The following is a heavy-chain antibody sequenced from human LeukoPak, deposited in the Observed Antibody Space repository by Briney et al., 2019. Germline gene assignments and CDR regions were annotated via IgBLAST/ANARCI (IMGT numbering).Heavy chain of an antibody. CDR1: GYTFTSYY. V-gene: IGHV1-46*01. J-gene: IGHJ4*02. D-gene: IGHD4-23*01. CDR2: IDPSGGST. Sequence: ASVKVSCKASGYTFTSYYMHWVRQAPGRGLEWMGVIDPSGGSTNYAQKFQGRVTITADESTSTAYMELSSLRSEDTAVYYCAWNIGGNPIDYWGQGTLVTVSS. CDR3: AWNIGGNPIDY.